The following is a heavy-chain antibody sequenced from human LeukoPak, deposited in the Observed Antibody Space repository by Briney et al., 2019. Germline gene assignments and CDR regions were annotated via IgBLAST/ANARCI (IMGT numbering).Heavy chain of an antibody. V-gene: IGHV2-5*02. Sequence: ESGPTLVKPTQTLTLTCTFSGFSLRTRGVGVGWIRQPPGKALEWLALIYWDDDKRYSPSPKSRLTITKDTSKNQVVLTMTNMDPVDTATYYCAHPVYDILTGYYTKDYWGQGTLVTVSS. CDR1: GFSLRTRGVG. CDR3: AHPVYDILTGYYTKDY. D-gene: IGHD3-9*01. J-gene: IGHJ4*02. CDR2: IYWDDDK.